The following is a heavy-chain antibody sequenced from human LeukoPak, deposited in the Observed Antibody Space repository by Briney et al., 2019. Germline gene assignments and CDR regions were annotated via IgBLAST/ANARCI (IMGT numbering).Heavy chain of an antibody. CDR2: IYYSGST. CDR1: GGSISSYY. D-gene: IGHD2-15*01. V-gene: IGHV4-59*01. J-gene: IGHJ4*02. Sequence: PSETLSLTCTVSGGSISSYYWSWIRQPPGKGLEWIGYIYYSGSTNYNPSLKSRVTISVDTSKNRFSLKLSSVTAADTAVYYCARGKSVVAATSFDYWGQGTLVTVSS. CDR3: ARGKSVVAATSFDY.